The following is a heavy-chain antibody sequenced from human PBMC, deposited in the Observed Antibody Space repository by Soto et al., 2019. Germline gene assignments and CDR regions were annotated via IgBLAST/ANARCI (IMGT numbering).Heavy chain of an antibody. CDR3: AWAAAVPGYYYYGMDY. D-gene: IGHD6-13*01. Sequence: GSLRLSCAASGFTPSSYAMSLVCQAPGKELEWDSSISGSGGSTYYADSEKGRCTIASDNSKNTLYLQMNSLRAEDTAVYYCAWAAAVPGYYYYGMDYWGQGTTVTVSS. CDR2: ISGSGGST. J-gene: IGHJ6*02. V-gene: IGHV3-23*01. CDR1: GFTPSSYA.